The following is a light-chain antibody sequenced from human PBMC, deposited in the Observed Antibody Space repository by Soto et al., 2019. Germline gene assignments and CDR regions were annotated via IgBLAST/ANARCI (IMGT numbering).Light chain of an antibody. J-gene: IGLJ1*01. CDR3: CSFAGSYSYV. Sequence: QSALTQPASVSGSPGQSITISCTGTSSDVGSYNLVSWYQQHPGKAPKLMIYDVTKRPSGVPDRFSGSKSGNTASLTISGLQAEDEADYYCCSFAGSYSYVFGIGTKLTVL. V-gene: IGLV2-11*01. CDR2: DVT. CDR1: SSDVGSYNL.